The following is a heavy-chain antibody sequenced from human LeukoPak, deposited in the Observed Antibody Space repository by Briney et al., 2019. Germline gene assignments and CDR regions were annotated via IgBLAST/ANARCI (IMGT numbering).Heavy chain of an antibody. D-gene: IGHD2-2*03. CDR1: GYSIRSGYY. V-gene: IGHV4-38-2*01. CDR2: IYHSGST. Sequence: ETLSLTCAVSGYSIRSGYYWGWIRQPPGKGLEWIGSIYHSGSTYYNPSLKSRVTISVDTSKNQFSLKLSSVTAADTAVYYCARMDIVVVPAAIAGAFDIWGQGTMVTVSS. J-gene: IGHJ3*02. CDR3: ARMDIVVVPAAIAGAFDI.